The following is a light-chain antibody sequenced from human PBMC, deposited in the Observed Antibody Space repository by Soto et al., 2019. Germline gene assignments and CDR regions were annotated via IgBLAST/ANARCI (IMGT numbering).Light chain of an antibody. CDR3: SEYTSNSTLHA. V-gene: IGLV2-14*03. Sequence: QSALTQPASVSGSPGQSITISCTGTSSDVGGYNYVSWYQHHPGEAPKLMIYDVSNRPSGVSNRFSGSKSGNTASLTISGLQAEDESDYYCSEYTSNSTLHAFGTRTKLTVL. J-gene: IGLJ1*01. CDR2: DVS. CDR1: SSDVGGYNY.